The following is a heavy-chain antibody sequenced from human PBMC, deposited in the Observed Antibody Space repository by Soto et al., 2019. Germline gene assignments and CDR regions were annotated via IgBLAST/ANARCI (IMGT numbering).Heavy chain of an antibody. J-gene: IGHJ5*02. Sequence: SETLSLTCAVYGGSFSDYNWSWIRQPPGKGLEWIGEINHSGSTNYNPSLKSRVTISVDTSKNQFSLKLSSVTAADTAVYYCARVSGGYSSSSDPWGQGTLVTVSS. V-gene: IGHV4-34*01. CDR2: INHSGST. D-gene: IGHD6-13*01. CDR3: ARVSGGYSSSSDP. CDR1: GGSFSDYN.